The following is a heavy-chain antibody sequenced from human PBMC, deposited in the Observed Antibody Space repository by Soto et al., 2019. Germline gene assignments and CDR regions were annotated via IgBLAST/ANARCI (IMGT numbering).Heavy chain of an antibody. CDR2: IFYGGST. CDR1: GGSMNSYY. V-gene: IGHV4-59*01. D-gene: IGHD6-25*01. J-gene: IGHJ4*02. Sequence: QVQLQESGPGLVKPSETLSLTCTVSGGSMNSYYWSWIRQPPGKGLEWIGYIFYGGSTNYNPSLKSRVTISLDTSKNPFPLRLGSVTAADTAVYYCARSGSLAPPPLWGQGTLVTVSS. CDR3: ARSGSLAPPPL.